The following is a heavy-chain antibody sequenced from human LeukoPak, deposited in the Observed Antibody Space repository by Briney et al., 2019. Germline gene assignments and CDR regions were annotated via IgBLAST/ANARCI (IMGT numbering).Heavy chain of an antibody. CDR2: IYTSGST. V-gene: IGHV4-4*07. CDR1: GGSISSYY. Sequence: KPSETLSLNCTGYGGSISSYYWSWIRQPAGKGLEWIGRIYTSGSTNSNPSLKSLVTMSVDTSKNQFSLKLSSVTAADTAVYYCARSPYGYYGSGGYYYYGMDVWGQGTTVIVSS. J-gene: IGHJ6*02. CDR3: ARSPYGYYGSGGYYYYGMDV. D-gene: IGHD3-10*01.